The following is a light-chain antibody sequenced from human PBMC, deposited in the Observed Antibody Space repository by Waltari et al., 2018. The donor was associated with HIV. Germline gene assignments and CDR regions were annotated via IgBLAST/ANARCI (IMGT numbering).Light chain of an antibody. CDR1: HGPPSPNSS. J-gene: IGLJ3*02. Sequence: HTVVTQEPSFSISPRGTVTLTCTLTHGPPSPNSSPNWYQQTPGPAPRTLIYSTNTRSSGVPYRFSGSILGNKAALTITGAQADDESDYYCVLYMGSGVWVFGGGTKLTVL. CDR2: STN. V-gene: IGLV8-61*01. CDR3: VLYMGSGVWV.